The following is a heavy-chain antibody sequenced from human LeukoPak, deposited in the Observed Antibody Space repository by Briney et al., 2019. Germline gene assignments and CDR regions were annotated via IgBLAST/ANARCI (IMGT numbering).Heavy chain of an antibody. J-gene: IGHJ5*02. CDR3: ARSGVVVAALERGVANWFDP. CDR2: ISSSSSYI. V-gene: IGHV3-21*01. Sequence: PGGSLRLSCAASGFTFSSYSMNWVRQAPGKGLEWVSSISSSSSYIYYADSVKGRFTISRGNAKNSLFLQMNSLRAEDTAVYYCARSGVVVAALERGVANWFDPWGQGTLVTVSS. D-gene: IGHD2-15*01. CDR1: GFTFSSYS.